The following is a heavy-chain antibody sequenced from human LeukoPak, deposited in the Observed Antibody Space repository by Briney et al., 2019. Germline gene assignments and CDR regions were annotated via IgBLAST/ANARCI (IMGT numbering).Heavy chain of an antibody. CDR1: GFMFSNYW. J-gene: IGHJ4*02. CDR3: ARDSLIQYGSGSYWGFDY. CDR2: IKKDGSDK. Sequence: GGSLRLSCVASGFMFSNYWMSWVRQVPGKGPEWVADIKKDGSDKYYVGSVKGRFTISGDNAKNSLHLQMNNLRAEDTAVYYCARDSLIQYGSGSYWGFDYWGQGILVTVSS. D-gene: IGHD3-10*01. V-gene: IGHV3-7*03.